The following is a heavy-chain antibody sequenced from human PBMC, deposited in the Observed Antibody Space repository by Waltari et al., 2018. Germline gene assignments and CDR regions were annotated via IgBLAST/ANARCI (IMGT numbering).Heavy chain of an antibody. V-gene: IGHV3-15*04. CDR1: GFTFNKAW. CDR3: VRVVRYCSGGSCHGALES. J-gene: IGHJ3*02. Sequence: EVQLVESGGGLVKPGGSLRLSCAASGFTFNKAWMTWVRQAPGRGLEWVGRSGSGNDGGTTDYATPVKGRFNISRDDLGNTLGLQMNSLKTEDTAVYYCVRVVRYCSGGSCHGALESWGQGTMVTV. D-gene: IGHD2-15*01. CDR2: SGSGNDGGTT.